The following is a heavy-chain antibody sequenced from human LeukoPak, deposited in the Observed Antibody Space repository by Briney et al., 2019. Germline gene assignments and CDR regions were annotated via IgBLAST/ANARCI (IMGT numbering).Heavy chain of an antibody. V-gene: IGHV4-39*01. CDR3: ARHVWAAAGKYYYYYYYTDV. Sequence: SETLSLTCTVSGGSISSSSYYWDWIRQPPGKGLEWIGTIYYSGSTYYNPSLKSRVTISVDTSKNQFSLKLSSVTAADTAVYYCARHVWAAAGKYYYYYYYTDVWGKGTTVTISS. CDR1: GGSISSSSYY. CDR2: IYYSGST. D-gene: IGHD6-13*01. J-gene: IGHJ6*03.